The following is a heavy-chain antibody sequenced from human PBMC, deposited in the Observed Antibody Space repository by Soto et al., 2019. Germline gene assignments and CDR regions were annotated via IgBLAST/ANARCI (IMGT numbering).Heavy chain of an antibody. V-gene: IGHV4-31*03. Sequence: SETLSLTCTVSGGSISSGGYYWSWIRQHPGKGLEWIGYIYYSGSTYYNPSLKSRVTISVDTSKNQFSLKVRSVTAADTAVYYCARGVTMRDAPDKDYFDSWGHGTLVTVSS. CDR1: GGSISSGGYY. J-gene: IGHJ4*01. CDR2: IYYSGST. D-gene: IGHD3-22*01. CDR3: ARGVTMRDAPDKDYFDS.